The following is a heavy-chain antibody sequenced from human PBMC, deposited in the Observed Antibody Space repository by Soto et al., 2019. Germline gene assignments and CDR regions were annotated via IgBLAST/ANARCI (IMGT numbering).Heavy chain of an antibody. D-gene: IGHD6-13*01. J-gene: IGHJ6*02. CDR3: ARLIAAAGTAYYYGMDV. CDR2: IYYSGST. CDR1: GGSISSSSYY. V-gene: IGHV4-39*01. Sequence: QLQLQESGPGLVKPSETLSLTCTVSGGSISSSSYYWGWIRQPPGKGLEWIGSIYYSGSTYYNPSLKSRVTISVDTSKNQFSLKLSSVTAADTAVYYCARLIAAAGTAYYYGMDVWGQGTTVTVSS.